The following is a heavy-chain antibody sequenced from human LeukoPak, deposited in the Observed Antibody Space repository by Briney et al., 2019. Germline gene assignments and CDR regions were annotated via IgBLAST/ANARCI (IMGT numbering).Heavy chain of an antibody. V-gene: IGHV3-30*14. J-gene: IGHJ4*02. CDR2: ISYDGSNK. CDR3: ARGWDQLLSPFDY. Sequence: PGGSLRLSCAASGFTFSNYAMHWVRQAPGKGLEWVAVISYDGSNKFYADSVKGRFTISRDNSKNTLYLQMNSLRAEDTAVYYCARGWDQLLSPFDYSGQGTLVTVSS. CDR1: GFTFSNYA. D-gene: IGHD2-2*01.